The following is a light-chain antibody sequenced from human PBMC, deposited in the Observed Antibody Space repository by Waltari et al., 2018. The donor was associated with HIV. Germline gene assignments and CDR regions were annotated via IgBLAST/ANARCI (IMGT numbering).Light chain of an antibody. CDR1: QRVSSSY. Sequence: EIVLTQPPGTLSLSPGDRATLSCRASQRVSSSYLAWYQQKPGQAPRLLIYGASSRATGIPDRFSGSGSGTDFTLTISRLEPEDFAVYYCQQYGNSPITFGQGTRLEIK. CDR2: GAS. J-gene: IGKJ5*01. V-gene: IGKV3-20*01. CDR3: QQYGNSPIT.